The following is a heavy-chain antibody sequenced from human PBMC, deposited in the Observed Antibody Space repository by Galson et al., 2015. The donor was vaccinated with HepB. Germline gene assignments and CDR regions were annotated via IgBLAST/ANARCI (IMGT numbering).Heavy chain of an antibody. V-gene: IGHV4-39*01. CDR2: IYYSGKT. CDR1: GGSISSSSYY. CDR3: ARRQLAPVWSFDY. D-gene: IGHD6-6*01. Sequence: ETLSLTCSVSGGSISSSSYYWGWIRQPPGKGLEWIGSIYYSGKTYYNPSLKSRVTISVDTSKNQFSLNLNSVTAADTAVYYCARRQLAPVWSFDYWGRGTLVTVSS. J-gene: IGHJ4*02.